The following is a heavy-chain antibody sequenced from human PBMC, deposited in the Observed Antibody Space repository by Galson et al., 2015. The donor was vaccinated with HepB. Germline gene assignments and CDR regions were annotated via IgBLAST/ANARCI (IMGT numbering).Heavy chain of an antibody. CDR2: ISSSSSYI. CDR1: GFTFSSYS. V-gene: IGHV3-21*04. CDR3: ARDYGIAVAGTEYNWFDP. Sequence: SLRLSCAASGFTFSSYSMNWVRQAPGKGLEWVSSISSSSSYIYYADSVKGRFTISRDNAKNSLYLQMNSLRAEDTAVYYCARDYGIAVAGTEYNWFDPWGQGTLVTVSS. J-gene: IGHJ5*02. D-gene: IGHD6-19*01.